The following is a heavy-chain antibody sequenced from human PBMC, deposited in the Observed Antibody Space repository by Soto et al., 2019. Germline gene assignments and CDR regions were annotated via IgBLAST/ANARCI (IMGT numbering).Heavy chain of an antibody. V-gene: IGHV3-64D*08. CDR1: GFTCSSYA. J-gene: IGHJ5*02. CDR3: VKAGDPNWFDP. CDR2: ISSNGGST. Sequence: GGSLRLSCSASGFTCSSYAMHWVRQAPGKGLEYVSAISSNGGSTYYADSVKGRFTISRDNSKNTLYLQMSSLRAEDTAVYYCVKAGDPNWFDPWGQGTLVTVSS.